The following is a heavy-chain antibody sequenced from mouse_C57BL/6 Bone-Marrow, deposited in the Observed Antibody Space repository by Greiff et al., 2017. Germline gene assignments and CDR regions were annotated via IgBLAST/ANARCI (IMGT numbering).Heavy chain of an antibody. CDR2: IYPGDGDT. D-gene: IGHD1-1*01. J-gene: IGHJ2*01. CDR1: GYAFSSYW. CDR3: ARFITTVVDYFDY. Sequence: VKLQQSGAELVKPGASVKISCKASGYAFSSYWMNWVKQRPGKGLEWIGQIYPGDGDTNYKGKFKGKATLTADKSSSTAYMQLSSLTSEDSAVYFWARFITTVVDYFDYWGQGTTLTVSS. V-gene: IGHV1-80*01.